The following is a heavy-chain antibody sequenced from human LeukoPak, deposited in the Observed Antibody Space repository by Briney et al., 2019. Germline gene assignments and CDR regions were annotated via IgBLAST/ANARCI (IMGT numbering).Heavy chain of an antibody. Sequence: SETLSLTCAVSGGSISSGGYSWSWIRQPPGKGLEWIGYIYHSGSTYYNPSLKSRVTISVDTSKNQFSLRLSSVTAADTAVYYCAGDGYNYNFDYWGQGTLVTVSS. J-gene: IGHJ4*02. CDR3: AGDGYNYNFDY. CDR1: GGSISSGGYS. D-gene: IGHD5-24*01. CDR2: IYHSGST. V-gene: IGHV4-30-2*01.